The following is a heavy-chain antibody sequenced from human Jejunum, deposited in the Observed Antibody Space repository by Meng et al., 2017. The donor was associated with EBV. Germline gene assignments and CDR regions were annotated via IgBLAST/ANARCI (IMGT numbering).Heavy chain of an antibody. CDR1: GFTVSDNY. Sequence: VQLVESGGVLIQPGGSLRLSCAASGFTVSDNYMTWVRQAPGKGLEWVSVIYSGGRTSYADSVKGRFTISRDNSKNTLFLQMNRLRVEDTAMYYCARGLGYCSAGSCPFDWGQGTLVTVSS. V-gene: IGHV3-53*01. J-gene: IGHJ1*01. CDR3: ARGLGYCSAGSCPFD. D-gene: IGHD2-15*01. CDR2: IYSGGRT.